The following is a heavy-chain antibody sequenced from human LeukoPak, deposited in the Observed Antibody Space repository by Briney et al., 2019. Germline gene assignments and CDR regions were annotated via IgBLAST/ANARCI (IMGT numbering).Heavy chain of an antibody. Sequence: PGGSLRLSCAASGFTFSNYGMHWVRQAPGKGLDWVAIISYDGTNKYYADSVKGRFTISRDNSKNTLYLQMNSLRAEDTAVYYCAKDPGDRDYFDYWGQGTLVTVSS. CDR3: AKDPGDRDYFDY. CDR1: GFTFSNYG. D-gene: IGHD3-10*01. J-gene: IGHJ4*02. CDR2: ISYDGTNK. V-gene: IGHV3-30*18.